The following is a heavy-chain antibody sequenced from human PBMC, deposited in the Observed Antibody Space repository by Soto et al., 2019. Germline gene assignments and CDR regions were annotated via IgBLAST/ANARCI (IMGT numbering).Heavy chain of an antibody. CDR3: ATSEGRDGYSFDY. D-gene: IGHD5-12*01. J-gene: IGHJ4*02. CDR2: IIPMFGTP. CDR1: GVTLNRQD. V-gene: IGHV1-69*13. Sequence: GASVKVSCKGSGVTLNRQDMRWVRQAPGQGLQWMGGIIPMFGTPHYAEKFQDRVTLTADASTGTAYLELSSLTSEDTAVYYCATSEGRDGYSFDYWGPGTLVTVSS.